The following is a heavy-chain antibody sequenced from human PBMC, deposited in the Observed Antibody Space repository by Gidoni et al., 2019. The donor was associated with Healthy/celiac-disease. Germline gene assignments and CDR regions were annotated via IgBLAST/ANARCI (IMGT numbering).Heavy chain of an antibody. V-gene: IGHV4-39*01. CDR2: IYYSGST. CDR3: ARHAIIPQETPPFDY. J-gene: IGHJ4*02. Sequence: QLQLQESGPGLVKPSETLSLTCTVSGGSISSSSYYWGWIRQPPGKGLEWIGSIYYSGSTYYNPSLKSRVTISVDTSKNQFSLKLSSVTAADTAVYYCARHAIIPQETPPFDYWGQGTLVTVSS. D-gene: IGHD2-21*01. CDR1: GGSISSSSYY.